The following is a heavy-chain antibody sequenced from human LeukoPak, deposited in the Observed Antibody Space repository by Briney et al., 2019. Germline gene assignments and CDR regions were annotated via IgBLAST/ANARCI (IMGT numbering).Heavy chain of an antibody. CDR3: ARAPRYYDSLNYYYGMDV. Sequence: PMASVKVSCKASGYTFTSYYMHWVRQAPRQGLEWMGIINPSGGSTSYAQKFQGRVTMTRDTSTSTVYMELSSLRSEDTAVYYCARAPRYYDSLNYYYGMDVWGQGTTVTVSS. CDR1: GYTFTSYY. CDR2: INPSGGST. V-gene: IGHV1-46*01. J-gene: IGHJ6*02. D-gene: IGHD3-22*01.